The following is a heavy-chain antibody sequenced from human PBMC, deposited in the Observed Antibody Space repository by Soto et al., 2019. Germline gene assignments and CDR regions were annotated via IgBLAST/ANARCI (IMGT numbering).Heavy chain of an antibody. CDR3: ARIPHDSDPYYMDY. Sequence: SGPTLVNPTQTLTLTCTFSGFSLSTLGTCVTWIRQPPGKALEWLALINWDNNKYYSTSLKTRLTISRDTSKNQVVLTITNMDTVDTATYYCARIPHDSDPYYMDYWGQGTLVTVSS. D-gene: IGHD3-10*01. J-gene: IGHJ4*02. CDR2: INWDNNK. V-gene: IGHV2-70*01. CDR1: GFSLSTLGTC.